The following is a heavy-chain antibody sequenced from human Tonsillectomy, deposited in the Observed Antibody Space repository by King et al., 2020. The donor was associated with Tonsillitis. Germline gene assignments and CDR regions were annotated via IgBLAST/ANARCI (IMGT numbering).Heavy chain of an antibody. J-gene: IGHJ4*02. Sequence: VQLVESGAEVKKPGESLKISCKGSGYNFMTYWIGWVRQMPGKGLEWMGIIYPGDSDTRHSPSFQGQVTISADKSISTAYLQWSSLKASDTAMYYCARLGSRDYEYIAVAGTLDYWGQGTLVTVSS. CDR1: GYNFMTYW. D-gene: IGHD6-19*01. V-gene: IGHV5-51*01. CDR2: IYPGDSDT. CDR3: ARLGSRDYEYIAVAGTLDY.